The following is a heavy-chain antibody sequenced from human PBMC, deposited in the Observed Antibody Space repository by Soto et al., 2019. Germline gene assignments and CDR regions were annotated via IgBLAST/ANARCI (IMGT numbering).Heavy chain of an antibody. D-gene: IGHD2-15*01. V-gene: IGHV4-30-4*01. CDR1: SGSINSGDYY. CDR2: IYYSGTT. J-gene: IGHJ4*02. CDR3: ARVSLLGGIDY. Sequence: SETLSLTCSVSSGSINSGDYYWTWVRQPPGKGLEWIGYIYYSGTTYYTPSLKGRLSISVDTSKNQFSLELISVTSADTAVYYCARVSLLGGIDYWGQGTLVTVSS.